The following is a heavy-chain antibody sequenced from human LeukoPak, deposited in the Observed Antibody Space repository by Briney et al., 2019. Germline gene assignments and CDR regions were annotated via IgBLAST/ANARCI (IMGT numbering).Heavy chain of an antibody. D-gene: IGHD5-18*01. CDR1: GGSFSGYY. CDR2: INHSGST. J-gene: IGHJ4*02. CDR3: ARNKKGDRYTYGHDY. V-gene: IGHV4-34*01. Sequence: KSSETLSLTCAVYGGSFSGYYWSWIRQPPGKGLEWIGEINHSGSTNYNPSLKSRVTISVDTSKNQFSLKLSSVTAADTAVYYCARNKKGDRYTYGHDYWGQGTLVTVSS.